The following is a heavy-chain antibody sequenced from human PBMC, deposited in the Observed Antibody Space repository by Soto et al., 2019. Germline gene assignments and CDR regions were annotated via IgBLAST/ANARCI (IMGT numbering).Heavy chain of an antibody. CDR1: GGSISSSNW. CDR2: MYHSGTT. V-gene: IGHV4-4*02. D-gene: IGHD2-15*01. Sequence: QVQLQESGPGLVKPSGTLSLTCAVSGGSISSSNWWSWVRQPPGKGLEWIGEMYHSGTTNHNPSLKSGVTITVEKSKNQFSLKLSSVTAADTAVYYCARAHCSGGSCYSVQHWFDPWGQGTLVTVSS. J-gene: IGHJ5*02. CDR3: ARAHCSGGSCYSVQHWFDP.